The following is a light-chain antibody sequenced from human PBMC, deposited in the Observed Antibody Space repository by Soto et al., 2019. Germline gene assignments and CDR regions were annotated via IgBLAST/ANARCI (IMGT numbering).Light chain of an antibody. CDR3: QSYDSSLSGWV. CDR1: SSNIGAGYD. V-gene: IGLV1-40*01. CDR2: GNS. Sequence: QSVLTQPPSVSGAPGQRVTISCTGCSSNIGAGYDVHWYQQLPGTAPKLLIYGNSNRPSGVPDRFSGSKSGTSASLAITGLQAEDEADCYCQSYDSSLSGWVFGGGTQLTVL. J-gene: IGLJ3*02.